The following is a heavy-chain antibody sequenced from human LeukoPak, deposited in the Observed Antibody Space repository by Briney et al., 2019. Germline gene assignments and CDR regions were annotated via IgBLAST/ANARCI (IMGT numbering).Heavy chain of an antibody. Sequence: GGSLRLSCAASGFTFSSYAMSWVRQAPGKGLEWVSTLSNTGIATYYADSVKGRFTISRDNYENTLFLQMNYLRAENTATYYCAKVPYSDYGSGRPPFMDVWGQGTTVAVSS. J-gene: IGHJ6*02. D-gene: IGHD3-10*01. V-gene: IGHV3-23*01. CDR1: GFTFSSYA. CDR2: LSNTGIAT. CDR3: AKVPYSDYGSGRPPFMDV.